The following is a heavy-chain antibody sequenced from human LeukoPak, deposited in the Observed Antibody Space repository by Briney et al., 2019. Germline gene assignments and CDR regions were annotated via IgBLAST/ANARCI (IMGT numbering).Heavy chain of an antibody. CDR1: GFTFSNYW. Sequence: GGSLRLSCAASGFTFSNYWMHWVRQAPGKGLGWVSRINSDGINTSYADSVKGRFTISRENAKNTLNLQMNSLRAEDTAVYYCARDLGQYYDTSDNWFDPWGQGTLVTVSS. CDR3: ARDLGQYYDTSDNWFDP. J-gene: IGHJ5*02. D-gene: IGHD3-22*01. V-gene: IGHV3-74*01. CDR2: INSDGINT.